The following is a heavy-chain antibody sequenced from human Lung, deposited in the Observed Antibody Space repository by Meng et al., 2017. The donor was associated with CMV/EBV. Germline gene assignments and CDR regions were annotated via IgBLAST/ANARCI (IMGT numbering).Heavy chain of an antibody. CDR2: ISGGGDII. J-gene: IGHJ4*02. CDR3: ATDPRLLDY. V-gene: IGHV3-11*01. CDR1: GLTFSAYY. D-gene: IGHD5-18*01. Sequence: GGSLRLSCVASGLTFSAYYMTWMRQAPGKGPQCVSYISGGGDIIKYADSVKGRLTISRDNAKNSLYMQMNSLRAEDTAVYYCATDPRLLDYLGQVTLVTVSS.